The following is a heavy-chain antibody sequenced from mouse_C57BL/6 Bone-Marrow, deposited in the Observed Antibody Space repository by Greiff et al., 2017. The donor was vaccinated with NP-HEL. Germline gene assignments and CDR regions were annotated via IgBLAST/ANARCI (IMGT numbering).Heavy chain of an antibody. J-gene: IGHJ3*01. CDR2: ILPFSFST. V-gene: IGHV1-9*01. CDR1: GYTFTGYW. Sequence: QVQLQQSGAELMKPGASVKLSCKATGYTFTGYWIEWVKQRPGHGLEWIVDILPFSFSTNYNYKFTFNATFTADTSSNTAYMQLSSLTTEDSAIYYCAPRFAYWGQGTLVTVSA. CDR3: APRFAY.